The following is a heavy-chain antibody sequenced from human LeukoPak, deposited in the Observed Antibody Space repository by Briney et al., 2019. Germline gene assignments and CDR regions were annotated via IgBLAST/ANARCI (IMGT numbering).Heavy chain of an antibody. Sequence: VGSLRLSCAVSGVTFSEYGMTSGRGVPGQGLEWGSGINWNGGSTGSVASVKGRFTISRDNAKNARFLQVNNLRAEETAFYYCARGQWDLRDWGKGTLVTVS. V-gene: IGHV3-20*04. J-gene: IGHJ4*02. CDR1: GVTFSEYG. CDR2: INWNGGST. CDR3: ARGQWDLRD. D-gene: IGHD1-26*01.